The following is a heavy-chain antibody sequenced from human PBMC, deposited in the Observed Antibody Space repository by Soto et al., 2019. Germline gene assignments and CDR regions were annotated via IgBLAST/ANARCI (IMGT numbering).Heavy chain of an antibody. CDR1: GGSISSYY. Sequence: AETLSLTCTVTGGSISSYYWSWIRQPPGKGLEWIGYIYYSGSTNYNPSLKSRVTISVDTSKNQFSLKLSSVTAADTAVYYCARRYGGNLDYWGQGTLVTVS. CDR3: ARRYGGNLDY. CDR2: IYYSGST. J-gene: IGHJ4*02. V-gene: IGHV4-59*08. D-gene: IGHD1-26*01.